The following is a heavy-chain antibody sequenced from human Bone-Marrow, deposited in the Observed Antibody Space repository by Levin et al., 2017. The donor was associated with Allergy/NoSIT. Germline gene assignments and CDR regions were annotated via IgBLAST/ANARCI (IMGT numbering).Heavy chain of an antibody. D-gene: IGHD3-3*01. Sequence: GESLKISCAASGFTFSSYGMHWVRQAPGKGLEWVAVISYDGSNKYYADSVKGRFTISRDNSKNTLYLQMNSLRAEDTAVYYCAKGRDYDFWSGYFDYWGQGTLVTVSS. CDR2: ISYDGSNK. CDR1: GFTFSSYG. J-gene: IGHJ4*02. V-gene: IGHV3-30*18. CDR3: AKGRDYDFWSGYFDY.